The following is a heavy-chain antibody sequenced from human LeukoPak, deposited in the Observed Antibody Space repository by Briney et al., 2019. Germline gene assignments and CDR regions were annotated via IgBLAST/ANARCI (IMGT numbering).Heavy chain of an antibody. Sequence: SQTLSLTCAISGDSVSRNSAAWNWIWQSPSRGLEWLGRTYYRSKWYNDYAVSVKSRITINPDTSKNQFSLQLNSVTPEDTAVYYCASTDDILTGYDVWAHGTLVTVSS. D-gene: IGHD3-9*01. CDR3: ASTDDILTGYDV. CDR1: GDSVSRNSAA. V-gene: IGHV6-1*01. CDR2: TYYRSKWYN. J-gene: IGHJ4*01.